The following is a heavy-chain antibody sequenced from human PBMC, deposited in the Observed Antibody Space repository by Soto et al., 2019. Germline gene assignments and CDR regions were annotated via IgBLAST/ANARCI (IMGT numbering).Heavy chain of an antibody. CDR2: IYYSGST. CDR3: ARRGDFWSGYYLDYYYMDV. CDR1: GGSISSSSYY. D-gene: IGHD3-3*01. Sequence: QLQLQESGPGLVKPSETLSLTCTVSGGSISSSSYYLGWIRQPPGKGLEWIGSIYYSGSTYYNPSLKSQVTIHEDTSKNQCSLKLSFVTAADTAVYYCARRGDFWSGYYLDYYYMDVWGKGTTVTVSS. V-gene: IGHV4-39*01. J-gene: IGHJ6*03.